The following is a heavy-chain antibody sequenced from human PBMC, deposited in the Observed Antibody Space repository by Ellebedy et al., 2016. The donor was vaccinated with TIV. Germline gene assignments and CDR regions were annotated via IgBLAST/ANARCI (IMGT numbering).Heavy chain of an antibody. Sequence: PGGSLRLSCAASGFTFSTYGMHWVRQAPGKGLEWVAIISYDGSTKYYADSVKGRFTISRDNSKNTLYLQMNRLRAEDTAVYYCAKQWGECSNTNCPEYFQHWGQGTLVTVSS. D-gene: IGHD2-2*01. V-gene: IGHV3-30*18. CDR3: AKQWGECSNTNCPEYFQH. CDR1: GFTFSTYG. CDR2: ISYDGSTK. J-gene: IGHJ1*01.